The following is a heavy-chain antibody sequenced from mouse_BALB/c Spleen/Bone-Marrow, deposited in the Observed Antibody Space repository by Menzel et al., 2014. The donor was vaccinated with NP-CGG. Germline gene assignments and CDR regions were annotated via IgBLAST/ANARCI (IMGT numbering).Heavy chain of an antibody. D-gene: IGHD2-4*01. V-gene: IGHV5-12*02. CDR2: ISNGGGST. CDR1: GFTLSDYY. CDR3: ARHSDYDYFDY. J-gene: IGHJ2*01. Sequence: EVQVVESGGGLVQPGGSLKLSCATSGFTLSDYYMYWVRQTPEKRLEWVAYISNGGGSTYYPDTVKGRFTISRDNAKNTLYLQMSRLKSEDTAMYYCARHSDYDYFDYWGQGTTLTVSS.